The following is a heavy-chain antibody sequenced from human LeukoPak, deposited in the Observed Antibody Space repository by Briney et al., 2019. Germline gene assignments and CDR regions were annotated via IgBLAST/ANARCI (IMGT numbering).Heavy chain of an antibody. CDR1: GFTFSSYA. V-gene: IGHV3-30*04. Sequence: GRSLRLSCAASGFTFSSYAMHWVRQAPGKGLEWVAVISYDGSNKYYADSVKGRFTISRDNSKDTLYLQMNSLRAEDTAVYYCARDLGYCSGGSCYSSSMDVWGQGTTVTVSS. CDR3: ARDLGYCSGGSCYSSSMDV. CDR2: ISYDGSNK. D-gene: IGHD2-15*01. J-gene: IGHJ6*02.